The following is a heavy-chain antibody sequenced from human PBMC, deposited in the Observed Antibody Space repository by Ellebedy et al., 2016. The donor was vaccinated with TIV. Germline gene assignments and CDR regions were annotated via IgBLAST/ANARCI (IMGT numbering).Heavy chain of an antibody. V-gene: IGHV3-7*01. D-gene: IGHD1-1*01. CDR1: GFTFSTYW. J-gene: IGHJ4*01. Sequence: GGSLRLXCAASGFTFSTYWMSWVRQAPGKGLEWVANINQGGSETYYVDSVKGRFTMSGDNAKNSLYLQLNSLRAEDTAVYYCARSPATGTVDYWGHGTLVTVSS. CDR2: INQGGSET. CDR3: ARSPATGTVDY.